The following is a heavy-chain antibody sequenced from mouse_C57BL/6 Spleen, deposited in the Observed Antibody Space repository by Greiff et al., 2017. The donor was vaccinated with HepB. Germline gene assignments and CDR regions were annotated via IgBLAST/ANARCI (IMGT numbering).Heavy chain of an antibody. CDR2: ISDGGSYT. CDR1: GFTFSSYA. Sequence: EVHLVESGGGLVKPGGSLKLSCAASGFTFSSYAMSWVRQTPEKRLEWVATISDGGSYTYYPDNVKGRFTISRDNARNNLYLQMSHLKSEDTAMYYCASRLLHGGYFDVWGTGTTVTVSS. CDR3: ASRLLHGGYFDV. V-gene: IGHV5-4*01. D-gene: IGHD2-1*01. J-gene: IGHJ1*03.